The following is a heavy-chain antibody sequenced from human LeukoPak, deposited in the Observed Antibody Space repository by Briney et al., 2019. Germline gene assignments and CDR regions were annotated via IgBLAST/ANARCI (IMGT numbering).Heavy chain of an antibody. Sequence: LAGGSLRLSCAASGFTFSSSWMAWVRQAPGKGLQWVANLNPDGSAKNYVDSVRGRFSISRDNAQNSLYLQINSLRAEDMAVYYCARDRAYDVFDYWGQGTLVTVSS. CDR3: ARDRAYDVFDY. D-gene: IGHD5-12*01. V-gene: IGHV3-7*01. CDR1: GFTFSSSW. J-gene: IGHJ4*02. CDR2: LNPDGSAK.